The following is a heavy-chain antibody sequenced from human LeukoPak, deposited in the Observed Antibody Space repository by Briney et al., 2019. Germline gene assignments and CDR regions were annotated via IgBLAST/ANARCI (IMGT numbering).Heavy chain of an antibody. Sequence: GGSLRLSCAASGFTFSGSAMHWVRQAPGKGLDWVGQIESGAKSYATAYAASVKGRFTISRDDSKNTAFLQMNNLQTEDTAVYYCARDFERNFDWLLYTHAFVIWGQGTMVTVSS. CDR2: IESGAKSYAT. J-gene: IGHJ3*02. V-gene: IGHV3-73*01. CDR1: GFTFSGSA. CDR3: ARDFERNFDWLLYTHAFVI. D-gene: IGHD3-9*01.